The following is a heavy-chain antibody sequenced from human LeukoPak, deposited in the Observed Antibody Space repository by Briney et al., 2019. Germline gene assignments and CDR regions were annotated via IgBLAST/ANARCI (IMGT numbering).Heavy chain of an antibody. CDR3: ARDARFLEWQKYYMDV. CDR2: ISYDGSNK. J-gene: IGHJ6*03. CDR1: GFTFSSYA. V-gene: IGHV3-30*04. D-gene: IGHD3-3*01. Sequence: RTGGSLRLSCAASGFTFSSYAMHWVRQAPGKGLEWVAVISYDGSNKYYADSVKGRFTISRDNSKNTLYLQMNSLRAEDTAVYYCARDARFLEWQKYYMDVWGKGTTVTVSS.